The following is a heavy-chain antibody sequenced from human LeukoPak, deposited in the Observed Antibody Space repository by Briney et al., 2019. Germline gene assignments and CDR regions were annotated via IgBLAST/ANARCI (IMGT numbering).Heavy chain of an antibody. CDR1: GCSISSYY. V-gene: IGHV4-59*08. Sequence: SETLSLTCTVSGCSISSYYWSWIRQPPGKGLEWIGYISYSGSTKYNPSLKSRVTISGDTSRNEFSLKLTSVTAADTAVYYCARRISTYWYFDLWGRGTLVTVSS. CDR2: ISYSGST. J-gene: IGHJ2*01. D-gene: IGHD2/OR15-2a*01. CDR3: ARRISTYWYFDL.